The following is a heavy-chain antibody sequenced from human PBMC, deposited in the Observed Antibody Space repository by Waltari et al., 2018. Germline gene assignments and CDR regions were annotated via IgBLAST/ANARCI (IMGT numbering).Heavy chain of an antibody. Sequence: QVQLVQSGAEVKKPGASVKVSCKASGYTFTGYYMHWVRQAPGQGLEWLGRINPNTGGTNYAQKFQGRVTMTRDTSISTAYIELRRLRSDDTAVYYCARDPGCNGGVCDEDLDVWGQGTMVTVSS. CDR1: GYTFTGYY. V-gene: IGHV1-2*06. CDR2: INPNTGGT. CDR3: ARDPGCNGGVCDEDLDV. J-gene: IGHJ3*01. D-gene: IGHD2-8*02.